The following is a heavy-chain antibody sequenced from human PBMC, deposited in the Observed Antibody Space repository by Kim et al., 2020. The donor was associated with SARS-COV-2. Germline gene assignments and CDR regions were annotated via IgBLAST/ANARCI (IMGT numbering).Heavy chain of an antibody. Sequence: GGSLRLSCAASGFIFSSYTLNWVRQAPGKGLEWISYISTSGSSIQYADSVKGRFTISRDNAKNSLYLQMNSLRAEDTAVYYCVREVSVATHQQPFDFWG. CDR2: ISTSGSSI. CDR1: GFIFSSYT. J-gene: IGHJ4*01. D-gene: IGHD1-1*01. CDR3: VREVSVATHQQPFDF. V-gene: IGHV3-48*03.